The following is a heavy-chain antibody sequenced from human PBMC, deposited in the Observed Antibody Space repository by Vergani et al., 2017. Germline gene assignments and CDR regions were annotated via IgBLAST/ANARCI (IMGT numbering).Heavy chain of an antibody. D-gene: IGHD6-13*01. CDR2: ISSSSSYI. J-gene: IGHJ6*02. V-gene: IGHV3-21*01. CDR1: GFTFSSYS. CDR3: ARNPTIIAAAGTGYGMDV. Sequence: EVQLVESGGSLVKPGGSLRLSCAASGFTFSSYSMNWVRQAPGKGLEWVSSISSSSSYIYYADSVKGRFTISRDNAKNSLYLQMNSLRAEDTAVYYCARNPTIIAAAGTGYGMDVWGQGTTVTVSS.